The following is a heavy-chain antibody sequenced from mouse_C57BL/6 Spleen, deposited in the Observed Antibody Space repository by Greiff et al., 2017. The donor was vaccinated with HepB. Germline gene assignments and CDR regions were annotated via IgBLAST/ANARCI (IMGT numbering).Heavy chain of an antibody. D-gene: IGHD2-2*01. Sequence: VQLQQSGAELVRPGTSVKVSCKASGYAFTNYLIEWVKQRPGQGLEWIGVINPGSGGTNYNEKFKGKATLTADKSSSTAYMQLSSLTSEDSAVYFCARGDGYDFAYWGQGTLVTVSA. CDR1: GYAFTNYL. J-gene: IGHJ3*01. CDR2: INPGSGGT. V-gene: IGHV1-54*01. CDR3: ARGDGYDFAY.